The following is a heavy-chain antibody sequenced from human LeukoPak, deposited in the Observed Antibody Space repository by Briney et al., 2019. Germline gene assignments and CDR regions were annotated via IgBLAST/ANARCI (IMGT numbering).Heavy chain of an antibody. D-gene: IGHD5-24*01. CDR1: GGTFSSYA. J-gene: IGHJ4*02. CDR3: ATPEMATITARFDY. V-gene: IGHV1-24*01. Sequence: ASVKVSCKASGGTFSSYAISWVRQAPGKGLEWRGGFDPEDGETIYAQKFQGRVTMTEDTSTDTAYMELSSLRSEDTAVYYCATPEMATITARFDYWGQGTLVTVSS. CDR2: FDPEDGET.